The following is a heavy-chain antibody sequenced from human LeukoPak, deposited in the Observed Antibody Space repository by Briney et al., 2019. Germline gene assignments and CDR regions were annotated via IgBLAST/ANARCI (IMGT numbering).Heavy chain of an antibody. D-gene: IGHD1-7*01. CDR3: ARKTGTMSFDY. CDR2: ISSSGNTI. J-gene: IGHJ4*02. CDR1: GFTFSNYG. Sequence: GGSLRLSCAASGFTFSNYGMSWVRQAPGKGLEWVSYISSSGNTIYYADSVKGRFTISRDNAKNSLYLQMNSLRAEDTAVYYCARKTGTMSFDYWGQGTLVTVSS. V-gene: IGHV3-48*04.